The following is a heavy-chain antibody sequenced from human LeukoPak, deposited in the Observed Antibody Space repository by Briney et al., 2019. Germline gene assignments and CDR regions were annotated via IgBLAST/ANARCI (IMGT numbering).Heavy chain of an antibody. J-gene: IGHJ4*02. D-gene: IGHD5-18*01. CDR1: GFTFSSYG. CDR3: AKDLRGYSYGYVY. V-gene: IGHV3-33*06. Sequence: GESLRLSCAASGFTFSSYGMHWVRQAPGKGLEWVAVIWYDGSNKYYADSVKGRFTISRDNSKNTLYLQMNSLRAEDTAVYYCAKDLRGYSYGYVYWGQGTLVTVSS. CDR2: IWYDGSNK.